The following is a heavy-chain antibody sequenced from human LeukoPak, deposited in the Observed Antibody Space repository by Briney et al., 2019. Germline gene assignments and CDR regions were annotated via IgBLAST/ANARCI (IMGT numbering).Heavy chain of an antibody. D-gene: IGHD3-10*01. Sequence: SGTLSLTCTVSGGSISSYYWSWIRQPAGKGLEWIGRIYSSGSTNYNPSLKSRVTMSVDTSKNQFSLKLSSVTAADTAVYYCARDLIVPVGMTGSGSYSTDYWGQGTLVTVSS. CDR2: IYSSGST. CDR3: ARDLIVPVGMTGSGSYSTDY. CDR1: GGSISSYY. J-gene: IGHJ4*02. V-gene: IGHV4-4*07.